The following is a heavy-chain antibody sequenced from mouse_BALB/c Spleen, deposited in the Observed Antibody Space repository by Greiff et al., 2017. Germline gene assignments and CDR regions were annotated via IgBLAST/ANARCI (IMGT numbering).Heavy chain of an antibody. D-gene: IGHD2-1*01. J-gene: IGHJ4*01. CDR1: GYTFSSYW. CDR2: ILPGSGST. CDR3: ARGGQYYGNYGSAMDY. V-gene: IGHV1-9*01. Sequence: QVQLQQSGAELMKPGASVKISCKATGYTFSSYWIEWVKQRPGHGLEWIGEILPGSGSTNYNEKFKGKATFTADTSSNTAYMQLSSLTSEDSAVYYCARGGQYYGNYGSAMDYWGQGTSVTVSS.